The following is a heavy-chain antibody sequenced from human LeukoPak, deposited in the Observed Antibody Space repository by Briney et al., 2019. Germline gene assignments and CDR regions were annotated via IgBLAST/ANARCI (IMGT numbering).Heavy chain of an antibody. CDR1: GFTVSSNY. J-gene: IGHJ4*02. V-gene: IGHV3-66*01. CDR3: ASGFSYGKVDY. Sequence: GGSLRLSCAASGFTVSSNYMSWVRQAPGKGLEWVSLIYSGGRIFYADSVKGRFIISTDNSKSTLYLQMNRLRAEDTALYYCASGFSYGKVDYWGQGTLVTVSS. D-gene: IGHD5-18*01. CDR2: IYSGGRI.